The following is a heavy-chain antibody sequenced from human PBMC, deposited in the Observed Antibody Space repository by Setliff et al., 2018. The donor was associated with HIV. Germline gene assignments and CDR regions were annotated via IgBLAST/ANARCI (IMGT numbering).Heavy chain of an antibody. CDR1: GGTFSLYA. CDR3: ARDQATGYEKVWFSWIDP. CDR2: IIPIFNTA. V-gene: IGHV1-69*13. J-gene: IGHJ5*02. Sequence: SVKVSCKASGGTFSLYAINWVRQAPGQGLEWMGGIIPIFNTANYAQKFQGRATITADGSTSTAYMELSSLRFEDTATYYCARDQATGYEKVWFSWIDPWGQGTLVNRLL. D-gene: IGHD5-12*01.